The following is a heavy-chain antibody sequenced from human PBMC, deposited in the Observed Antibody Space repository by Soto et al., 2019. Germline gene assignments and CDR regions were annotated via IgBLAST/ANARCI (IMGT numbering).Heavy chain of an antibody. J-gene: IGHJ5*02. CDR1: GFTFSNYN. Sequence: EVQLVESGGGLVKPGGSLRLSCAASGFTFSNYNMNWVRQAPGKGLEWVSSISSSSSYIYYADSVKGRFTISRDNAKNKLYLQMNSLRAEDTAIYFFESQYDFLTGFHFDPRGQGNLVTVSS. V-gene: IGHV3-21*01. D-gene: IGHD3-9*01. CDR2: ISSSSSYI. CDR3: ESQYDFLTGFHFDP.